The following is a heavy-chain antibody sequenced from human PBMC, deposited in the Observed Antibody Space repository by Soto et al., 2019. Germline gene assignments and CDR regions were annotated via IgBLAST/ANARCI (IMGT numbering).Heavy chain of an antibody. V-gene: IGHV1-58*01. CDR1: GFTFTSSA. CDR3: AADTPPYYDSSGYYSDEVAIQH. J-gene: IGHJ1*01. D-gene: IGHD3-22*01. Sequence: ASVKVSCKASGFTFTSSAVQWVRQARGQRLEWIGWIVVGSGNTNYAQKFQERVTITRDMSTSTAYMELSSLRSEDTAVYYCAADTPPYYDSSGYYSDEVAIQHWGQGTLVTVSS. CDR2: IVVGSGNT.